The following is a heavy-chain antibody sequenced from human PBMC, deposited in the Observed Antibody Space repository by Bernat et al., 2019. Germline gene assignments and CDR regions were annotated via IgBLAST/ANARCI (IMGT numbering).Heavy chain of an antibody. CDR3: ARSFTSSGNNQFFFDY. D-gene: IGHD3-22*01. J-gene: IGHJ4*02. CDR1: GYSFTSHW. V-gene: IGHV5-51*03. CDR2: IYPGDSDT. Sequence: EVQLVQSGAEVIRPGESLKISCKASGYSFTSHWIGWVRQMPGRGLEWLGMIYPGDSDTRYSPSFQGQVTISADKSISTAYLRWSSLEASDTAMCFCARSFTSSGNNQFFFDYWGQGTLVTVSS.